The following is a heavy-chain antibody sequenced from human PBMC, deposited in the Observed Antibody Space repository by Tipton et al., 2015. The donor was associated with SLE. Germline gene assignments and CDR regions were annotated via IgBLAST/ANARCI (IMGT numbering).Heavy chain of an antibody. J-gene: IGHJ5*01. Sequence: GSLRLSCAASGFTFTTYWMNWVRQAPGKGLEWVANIKQDGSEKYYVDSVKGRFTISRDNAKNSLYLQMNSLRAEDTAVYYCATDSQDDLWSASAPTLFPPVSW. CDR1: GFTFTTYW. V-gene: IGHV3-7*01. D-gene: IGHD3-3*01. CDR3: ATDSQDDLWSASAPTLFPPVS. CDR2: IKQDGSEK.